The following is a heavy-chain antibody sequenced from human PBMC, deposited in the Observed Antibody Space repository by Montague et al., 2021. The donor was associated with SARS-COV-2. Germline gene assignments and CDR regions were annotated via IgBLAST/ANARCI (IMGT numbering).Heavy chain of an antibody. D-gene: IGHD3-10*01. CDR3: ARQGDYYGSGSYYNVLSFGLLEGLAPIDY. J-gene: IGHJ4*02. Sequence: SETLSLTCTVSGGSISSSSYYWGWIRQPPGKGLEWIGSIYYSGSTYYNPSLKSRVTISVDTSKNQFSLKLSSVTAADTAVYYCARQGDYYGSGSYYNVLSFGLLEGLAPIDYWGQGTLVTVSS. V-gene: IGHV4-39*01. CDR1: GGSISSSSYY. CDR2: IYYSGST.